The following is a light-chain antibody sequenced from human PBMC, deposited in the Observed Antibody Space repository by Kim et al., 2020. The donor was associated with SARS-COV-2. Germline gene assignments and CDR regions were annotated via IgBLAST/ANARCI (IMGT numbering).Light chain of an antibody. J-gene: IGKJ1*01. CDR2: GAA. V-gene: IGKV3-15*01. CDR1: QSVSDN. CDR3: QQYDDWPPWT. Sequence: SSGGNSLPTCSARQSVSDNLAWYQQKPGQAARNLIYGAASRANGMPARFSGSGSGTEFTLTISSLQSEDSTVYYCQQYDDWPPWTFGQGTKVDIK.